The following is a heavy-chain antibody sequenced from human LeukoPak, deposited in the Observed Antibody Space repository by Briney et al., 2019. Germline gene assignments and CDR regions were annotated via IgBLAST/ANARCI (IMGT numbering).Heavy chain of an antibody. CDR3: ARGTVTMVDY. V-gene: IGHV3-66*01. CDR1: GFTVSSNY. Sequence: GGSLRLSCAASGFTVSSNYMSWVRQAPGRGLEWVSVIYSGGSTYYADSVKGRFTISRDNSKNTLFLQMHSLRAGDTAVYYCARGTVTMVDYWGQGTLVTVSS. D-gene: IGHD3-10*01. J-gene: IGHJ4*02. CDR2: IYSGGST.